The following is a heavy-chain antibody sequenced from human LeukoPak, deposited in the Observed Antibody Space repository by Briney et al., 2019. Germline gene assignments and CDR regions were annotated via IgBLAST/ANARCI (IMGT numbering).Heavy chain of an antibody. CDR2: IYTSGST. J-gene: IGHJ6*02. D-gene: IGHD2-15*01. CDR1: GGSISSGSYY. V-gene: IGHV4-61*09. CDR3: ARDRSGGSYGVDV. Sequence: SQTLSLTCTVSGGSISSGSYYWSWIRQPAGKGLEWIGHIYTSGSTNYNPSLKSRVTMSVDTSKNQFSLKLSSVTAADTAVYYCARDRSGGSYGVDVWGQGTTVTVSS.